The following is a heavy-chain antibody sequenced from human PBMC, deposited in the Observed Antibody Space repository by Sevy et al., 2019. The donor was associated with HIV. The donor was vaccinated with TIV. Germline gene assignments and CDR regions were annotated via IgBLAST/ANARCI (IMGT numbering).Heavy chain of an antibody. V-gene: IGHV3-30-3*01. CDR2: ISYDGSNK. D-gene: IGHD4-17*01. CDR1: GFTFSSYA. CDR3: ARDHDYGNYGGYYGMDV. J-gene: IGHJ6*02. Sequence: GESLKISCAASGFTFSSYAMHWVRQAPGKGLEWVAVISYDGSNKYYADSVKGRFTISRDNSKNTLNLQMNSLRAEDTAVYYCARDHDYGNYGGYYGMDVWGQGTTVTVSS.